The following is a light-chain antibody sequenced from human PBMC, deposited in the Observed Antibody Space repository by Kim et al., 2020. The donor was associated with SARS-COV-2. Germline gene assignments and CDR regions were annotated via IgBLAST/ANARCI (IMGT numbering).Light chain of an antibody. CDR1: RSNLGTYS. CDR3: AAWDDSLNGVV. CDR2: TNN. V-gene: IGLV1-44*01. J-gene: IGLJ2*01. Sequence: GPRATFSCSGDRSNLGTYSVNWSQPLPGTAPTLLIYTNNPRPSGVPDRFSGSKSGTSASLAISGLQSEDEADYFCAAWDDSLNGVVFGGGTQLTVL.